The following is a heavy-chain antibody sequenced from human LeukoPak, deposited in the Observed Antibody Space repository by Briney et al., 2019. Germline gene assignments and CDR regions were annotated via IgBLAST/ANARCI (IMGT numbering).Heavy chain of an antibody. CDR2: INPNSGGT. J-gene: IGHJ6*02. D-gene: IGHD3-16*01. CDR3: ARDYAGYYYYGMDV. CDR1: GYTFTGYY. Sequence: ASVKVSCKASGYTFTGYYMHWVRQAPGQGLEWIGWINPNSGGTNYAQKFQGRVTMTRDTSISTAYMELSRLRSDDTAVYYCARDYAGYYYYGMDVWGQGTTVTVSS. V-gene: IGHV1-2*02.